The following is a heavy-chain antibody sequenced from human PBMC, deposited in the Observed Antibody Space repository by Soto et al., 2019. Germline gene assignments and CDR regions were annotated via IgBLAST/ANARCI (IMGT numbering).Heavy chain of an antibody. CDR1: GFTFSSYG. V-gene: IGHV3-30*18. J-gene: IGHJ6*02. CDR2: ISYDGSNK. CDR3: AKSYCGGDCNGYYYYGMDV. Sequence: QVQLVESGGGVVQPGRSLRLSCAASGFTFSSYGMHWGRQAPGKGLEWVAVISYDGSNKYYADSVKGRFTISRDNSKNTLYLQMNSLRAEDTAVYYCAKSYCGGDCNGYYYYGMDVWGQGTTVTVSS. D-gene: IGHD2-21*02.